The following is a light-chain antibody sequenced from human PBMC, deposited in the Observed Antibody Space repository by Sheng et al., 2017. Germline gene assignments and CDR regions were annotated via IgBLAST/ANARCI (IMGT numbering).Light chain of an antibody. Sequence: DTQMTQSPSSLSASVGDSVTITCRASQGISSWVAWYQQKPGKAPKLLIYSTSILEGDVPSRFRGSGSRTQFTLTITSLQPDDFATYYCQHYNSYPYSFGQGTKLEI. CDR2: STS. J-gene: IGKJ2*03. CDR1: QGISSW. V-gene: IGKV1D-16*01. CDR3: QHYNSYPYS.